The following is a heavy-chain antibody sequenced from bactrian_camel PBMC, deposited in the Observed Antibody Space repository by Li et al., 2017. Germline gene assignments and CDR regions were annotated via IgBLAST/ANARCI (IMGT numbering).Heavy chain of an antibody. CDR3: AADRSFFTATTTDKSEYDY. D-gene: IGHD4*01. J-gene: IGHJ4*01. CDR1: GYTRRSYS. Sequence: QVQLVESGGGSVQAGGSLSLSCATRGYTRRSYSMVWFRQTPGKEREPVAVIDSDGRTNYADSVKGRFTISLDNANNTVYLQMNSLKPEDTATYYCAADRSFFTATTTDKSEYDYWGQGTQVTVS. V-gene: IGHV3S53*01. CDR2: IDSDGRT.